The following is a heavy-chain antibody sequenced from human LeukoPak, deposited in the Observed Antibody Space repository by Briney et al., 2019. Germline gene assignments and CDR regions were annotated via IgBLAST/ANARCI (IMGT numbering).Heavy chain of an antibody. J-gene: IGHJ5*02. CDR2: IYYSGST. CDR1: GGSISSGDYY. V-gene: IGHV4-30-4*08. D-gene: IGHD6-19*01. CDR3: ARITVAGHNWFDP. Sequence: SETLSLTCTVSGGSISSGDYYLSWIRQPPGKGLEWIGYIYYSGSTYYNPSLKSRVTISVDTSKNQFSLKLSSVTAADTAVYYCARITVAGHNWFDPWGQGTLVTVSS.